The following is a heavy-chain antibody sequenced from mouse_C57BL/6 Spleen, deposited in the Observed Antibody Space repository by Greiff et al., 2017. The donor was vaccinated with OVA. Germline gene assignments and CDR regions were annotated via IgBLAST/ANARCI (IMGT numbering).Heavy chain of an antibody. Sequence: DVKLVESEGGLVQPGSSMKLSCTASGFTFSDYYMAWVRQVPEKGLEWVANINYDGSSTYYLDSLKSRFIISRDNAKNILYLQMSSLKSEDTATYYCARDKRYYLDYWGQGTTLTVSS. CDR2: INYDGSST. CDR3: ARDKRYYLDY. CDR1: GFTFSDYY. D-gene: IGHD1-1*02. V-gene: IGHV5-16*01. J-gene: IGHJ2*01.